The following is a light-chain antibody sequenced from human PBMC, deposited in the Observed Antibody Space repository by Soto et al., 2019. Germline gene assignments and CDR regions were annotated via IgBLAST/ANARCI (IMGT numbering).Light chain of an antibody. V-gene: IGLV1-40*01. Sequence: QSVLTQPPSVSGAPGQRVTISCTGSSSNIGAGYDVHWYQQLPGTAPKLLIYGNSNRPSGVPDRFSGSKSGTSASLAITGLQAEXXADXXCQSYDSSLSGGVFGGGTKLTVL. J-gene: IGLJ3*02. CDR2: GNS. CDR3: QSYDSSLSGGV. CDR1: SSNIGAGYD.